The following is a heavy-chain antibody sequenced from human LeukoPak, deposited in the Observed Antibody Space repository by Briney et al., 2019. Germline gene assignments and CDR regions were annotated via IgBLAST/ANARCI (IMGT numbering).Heavy chain of an antibody. CDR3: ARAQNVYDSSGYYSDFDY. Sequence: SQTLSLTCAISGDSVSSNSAAWNWIRQSPSRGLEWLGRTYYRSKWYNDYAVSVKSRITINPDTSKNQFSPQLNSVTPEDTAVYYCARAQNVYDSSGYYSDFDYWGQGTLVTVSS. J-gene: IGHJ4*02. CDR1: GDSVSSNSAA. V-gene: IGHV6-1*01. CDR2: TYYRSKWYN. D-gene: IGHD3-22*01.